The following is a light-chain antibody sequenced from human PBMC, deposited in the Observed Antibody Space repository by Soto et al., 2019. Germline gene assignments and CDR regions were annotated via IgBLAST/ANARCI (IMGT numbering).Light chain of an antibody. V-gene: IGLV2-23*01. CDR3: YTYAGGSPYL. Sequence: QSVLTQPDSVSGSPGQSITISCTGTSSDVGSYSLLSWYQHHPGKAPKLIIYEGIKGPSGVSNRFSGSKSGNTASLRISGLQAEDEADYYCYTYAGGSPYLFGTGTKVTVL. J-gene: IGLJ1*01. CDR1: SSDVGSYSL. CDR2: EGI.